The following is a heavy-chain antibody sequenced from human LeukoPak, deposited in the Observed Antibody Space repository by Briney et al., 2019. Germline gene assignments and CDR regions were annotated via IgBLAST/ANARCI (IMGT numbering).Heavy chain of an antibody. J-gene: IGHJ4*02. V-gene: IGHV1-69*13. D-gene: IGHD2-15*01. Sequence: SVKVSCKASGYTFTSYAISWVRQAPGQGLEWMGGIIPIFGTANYAQKSQGRVTITADESTSTAYMELSSLRSEDTAVYYCARGYCSGGSCYTHAYWGQGTLVTVSS. CDR2: IIPIFGTA. CDR1: GYTFTSYA. CDR3: ARGYCSGGSCYTHAY.